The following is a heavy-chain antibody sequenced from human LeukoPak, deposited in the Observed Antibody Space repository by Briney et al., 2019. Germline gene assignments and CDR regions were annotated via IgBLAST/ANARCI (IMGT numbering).Heavy chain of an antibody. CDR1: GFTFSDYS. D-gene: IGHD2-2*01. CDR2: ISSSGSTI. V-gene: IGHV3-11*01. Sequence: GGSLRLSCAASGFTFSDYSMSWIRQAPGKGLEWVSYISSSGSTIYYADSVKGRFTISRDNAKNSLYLQMNSLRAEDTAVYYCAREGGRLPAAMGYYYYGMDVWGQGTTVTVSS. J-gene: IGHJ6*02. CDR3: AREGGRLPAAMGYYYYGMDV.